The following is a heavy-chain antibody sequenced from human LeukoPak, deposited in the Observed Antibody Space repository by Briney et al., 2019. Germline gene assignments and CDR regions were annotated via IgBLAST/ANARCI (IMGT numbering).Heavy chain of an antibody. CDR1: GYSISSGYY. CDR3: ARVVYSSSWYVNWFDP. CDR2: IYHSGST. Sequence: PSETLSLTCTVSGYSISSGYYWGWIRQPPGKGLEWIGSIYHSGSTYYNPSLKSRVTISVDTSKNQFSLKLSSVTAADTAVYYCARVVYSSSWYVNWFDPWGQGTLVTVSS. V-gene: IGHV4-38-2*02. D-gene: IGHD6-13*01. J-gene: IGHJ5*02.